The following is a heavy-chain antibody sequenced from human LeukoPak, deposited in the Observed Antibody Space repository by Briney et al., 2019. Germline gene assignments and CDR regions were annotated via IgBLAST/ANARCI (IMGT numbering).Heavy chain of an antibody. Sequence: SETLSLTCTVSGGSVSSGSYYWSWIRQPPGKGLEWIGYIYYSGSTNYNPSLKSRVTISVDTSKNQFSLKLSSVTAADTAVYYCARDRNYYGSGSYFDYWGQGTLVTVSS. CDR1: GGSVSSGSYY. CDR2: IYYSGST. D-gene: IGHD3-10*01. V-gene: IGHV4-61*01. CDR3: ARDRNYYGSGSYFDY. J-gene: IGHJ4*02.